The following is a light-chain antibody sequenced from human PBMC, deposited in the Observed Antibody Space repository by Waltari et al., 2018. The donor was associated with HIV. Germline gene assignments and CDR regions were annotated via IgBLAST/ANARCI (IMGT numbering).Light chain of an antibody. CDR3: QQYYSTPQT. V-gene: IGKV4-1*01. J-gene: IGKJ1*01. CDR2: LAS. CDR1: QSVLYSSNNKNY. Sequence: DIVMTQSPDSLTVSLGERATINCKSSQSVLYSSNNKNYLAWYQQTPGQPPKLLIFLASTRESGVPDRFSGSGSGTDFTLTISSLQAEDVAVYYCQQYYSTPQTFGQGTKVEIK.